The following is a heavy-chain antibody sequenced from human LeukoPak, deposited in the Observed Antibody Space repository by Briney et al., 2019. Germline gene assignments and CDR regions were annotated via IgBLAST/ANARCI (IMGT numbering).Heavy chain of an antibody. D-gene: IGHD6-19*01. CDR2: ISSSSDYI. J-gene: IGHJ4*02. Sequence: PGGSLRLSCAASGFTFNNYIMDWVRQAPGKGLEWVSSISSSSDYIYYADSVKGRFTISRDNAKNSLYLQMNSLRAEDMAVYYCARDLGYSSGPNYWGQGTLVTVSS. CDR3: ARDLGYSSGPNY. V-gene: IGHV3-21*01. CDR1: GFTFNNYI.